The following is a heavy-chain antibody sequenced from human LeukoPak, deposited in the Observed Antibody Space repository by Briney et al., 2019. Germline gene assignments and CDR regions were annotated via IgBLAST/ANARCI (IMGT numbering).Heavy chain of an antibody. J-gene: IGHJ4*02. Sequence: SVKVSCKASGGTFSSYAISWVRQAPGQGLEWMGGIIPIFGTANYAQKFQGRVTITADGSTSTAYMELSSLRSEDTAVYYCASGYLYYYDSSGYLSYFDYWGQGTLVTVSS. D-gene: IGHD3-22*01. V-gene: IGHV1-69*13. CDR3: ASGYLYYYDSSGYLSYFDY. CDR2: IIPIFGTA. CDR1: GGTFSSYA.